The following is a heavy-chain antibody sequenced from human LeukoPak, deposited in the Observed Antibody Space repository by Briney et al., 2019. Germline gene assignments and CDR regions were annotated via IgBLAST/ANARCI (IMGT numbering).Heavy chain of an antibody. CDR3: ARAGVAVAGDNWFDP. D-gene: IGHD6-19*01. CDR1: GYTFTNYG. V-gene: IGHV1-18*01. J-gene: IGHJ5*02. Sequence: ASVKVSCKASGYTFTNYGITWVRPAPGQGLEWMGWISAYNGNRNYAQNLQGRATMTTDTSTSTAYMELRSLRSDDTAVYYCARAGVAVAGDNWFDPWGQGTLVTVSS. CDR2: ISAYNGNR.